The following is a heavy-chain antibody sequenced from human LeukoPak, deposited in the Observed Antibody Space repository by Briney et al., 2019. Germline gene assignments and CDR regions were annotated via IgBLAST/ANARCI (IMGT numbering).Heavy chain of an antibody. J-gene: IGHJ6*02. CDR2: MNPNSGNT. CDR3: ARSGRLALYYYYGMDV. CDR1: GYTFTSYD. V-gene: IGHV1-8*01. Sequence: ASVKVSCKASGYTFTSYDINWVRQATGQGLEWMGWMNPNSGNTGYAQKFQGRVTMTRNTSVSTAYMELSSLRSEDTAVYYCARSGRLALYYYYGMDVWRQGTTVTVPS. D-gene: IGHD3-10*01.